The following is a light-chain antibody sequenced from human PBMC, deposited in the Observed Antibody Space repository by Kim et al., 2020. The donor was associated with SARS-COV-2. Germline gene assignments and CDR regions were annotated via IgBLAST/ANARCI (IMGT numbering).Light chain of an antibody. CDR2: WSS. J-gene: IGKJ4*01. Sequence: ATINCKSSQSLLSSTTNKNFLGWYQHKPGQPPKLLIYWSSARESGVPDRFSGSGSGTDFTLTISSLQAEDVAVYYCQQHYGAPLTFGGGTKVDIK. V-gene: IGKV4-1*01. CDR1: QSLLSSTTNKNF. CDR3: QQHYGAPLT.